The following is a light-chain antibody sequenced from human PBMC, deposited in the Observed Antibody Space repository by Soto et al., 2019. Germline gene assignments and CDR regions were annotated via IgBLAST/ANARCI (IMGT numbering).Light chain of an antibody. J-gene: IGLJ2*01. Sequence: QSALTQPPSASGSPGQSVTISCTGTSSDVGGYNYVSWYQQHPGKAPKLMIYVVSKRPSGVPDRFSGSKSGNTASLTVSGLQADDEADYYCSSYAGSNNPIPNVVFGGGTKLTVL. CDR1: SSDVGGYNY. CDR3: SSYAGSNNPIPNVV. V-gene: IGLV2-8*01. CDR2: VVS.